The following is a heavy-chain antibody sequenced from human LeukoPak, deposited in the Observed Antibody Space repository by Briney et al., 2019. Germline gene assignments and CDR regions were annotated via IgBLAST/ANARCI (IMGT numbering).Heavy chain of an antibody. Sequence: PGGSLRLSCVGSGFTFSNYLMNWVRQAPGKGLEWVSFISSTGGTIYYADAVKGRFTVSRDNAKNSLLLQMNSLRAEDTALYYCARGYSRAAFDIWGQRTMVTVSS. J-gene: IGHJ3*02. D-gene: IGHD2-15*01. CDR2: ISSTGGTI. V-gene: IGHV3-48*01. CDR1: GFTFSNYL. CDR3: ARGYSRAAFDI.